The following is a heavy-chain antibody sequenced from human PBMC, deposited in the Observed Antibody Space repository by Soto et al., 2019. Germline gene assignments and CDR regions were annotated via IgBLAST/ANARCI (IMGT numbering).Heavy chain of an antibody. V-gene: IGHV1-18*04. D-gene: IGHD3-3*01. CDR2: ITAYNGNT. CDR1: RDTFTANY. Sequence: GASVKASCTASRDTFTANYIQWVRQAPEQGLEWMGWITAYNGNTKCAQKFQGRVTMTRYTSTSTAYMELTSLRSDDTAVYYCARLYYDFWSGNQPPFDYWGQGTLVTVS. CDR3: ARLYYDFWSGNQPPFDY. J-gene: IGHJ4*02.